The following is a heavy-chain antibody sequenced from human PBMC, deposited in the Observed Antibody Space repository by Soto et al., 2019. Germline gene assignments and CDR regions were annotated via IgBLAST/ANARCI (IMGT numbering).Heavy chain of an antibody. CDR1: RFTFSSYA. V-gene: IGHV3-23*01. J-gene: IGHJ4*02. Sequence: EVQLLESGGDLVQPGGSLRLSCAASRFTFSSYAMTWVRQASGKGLEWVAATGGAGGTTFYADSVKGRFTISRDNSKNTLYLQMNSLRTEDTAIYFCAKAPPTWRSGNYVIDYWGQGTLVTVSP. CDR2: TGGAGGTT. CDR3: AKAPPTWRSGNYVIDY. D-gene: IGHD1-26*01.